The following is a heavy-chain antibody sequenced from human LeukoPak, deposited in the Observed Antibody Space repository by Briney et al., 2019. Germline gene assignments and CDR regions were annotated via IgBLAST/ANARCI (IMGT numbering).Heavy chain of an antibody. D-gene: IGHD5-24*01. CDR3: ARSPREMATNPIDY. J-gene: IGHJ4*02. V-gene: IGHV3-30-3*01. CDR2: ISYDGSNK. Sequence: PGRSLRLSCAASGFTFSSYAMHWVRQAPGKGLEWVAVISYDGSNKYYADSVKGRFTISRDNSKNTLYLQMNSLRAEDTAVYYCARSPREMATNPIDYWGQGTLVTVSS. CDR1: GFTFSSYA.